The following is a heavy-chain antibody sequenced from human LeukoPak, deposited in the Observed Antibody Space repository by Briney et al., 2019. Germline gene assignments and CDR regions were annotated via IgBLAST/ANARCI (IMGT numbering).Heavy chain of an antibody. J-gene: IGHJ4*02. CDR1: GGTFSSYA. Sequence: ASVKVSCKASGGTFSSYAISWVRQAPGQGLEWMGGIIPIFGTANYAQKFQGRVTITADKSTSTAYMELSSLRSEDTAVYYCARPHSMTATGMGEGFDYWGQGTLVTVSS. CDR2: IIPIFGTA. CDR3: ARPHSMTATGMGEGFDY. D-gene: IGHD6-13*01. V-gene: IGHV1-69*06.